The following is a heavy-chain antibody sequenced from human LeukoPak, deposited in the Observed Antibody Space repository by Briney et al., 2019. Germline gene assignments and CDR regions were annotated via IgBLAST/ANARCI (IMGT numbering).Heavy chain of an antibody. D-gene: IGHD3-10*01. J-gene: IGHJ4*02. Sequence: TGGSLILSCAASGFTVSSNYMSWVRQAPGKGLEWVSVIYSGGSTYYADSVKGRFTISRDNSKNTLYLQMNSLRAEDTAVYYCARDSGSGFDYWGQGTLVTVSS. CDR1: GFTVSSNY. CDR2: IYSGGST. V-gene: IGHV3-66*01. CDR3: ARDSGSGFDY.